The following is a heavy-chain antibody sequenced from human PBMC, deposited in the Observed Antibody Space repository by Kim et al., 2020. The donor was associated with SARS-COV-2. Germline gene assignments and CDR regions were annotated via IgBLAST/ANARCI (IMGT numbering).Heavy chain of an antibody. V-gene: IGHV3-48*04. Sequence: GGSLRLSCAASGFTFSSYSMNWVRQAPGKGLEWVSYISSSSSTIYYADSVKGLFTISRDNAKNSLYLQMNSLRAEDTAVYYCASPLWGERSGYWGQGTLVTVSS. D-gene: IGHD3-16*01. CDR2: ISSSSSTI. J-gene: IGHJ4*02. CDR3: ASPLWGERSGY. CDR1: GFTFSSYS.